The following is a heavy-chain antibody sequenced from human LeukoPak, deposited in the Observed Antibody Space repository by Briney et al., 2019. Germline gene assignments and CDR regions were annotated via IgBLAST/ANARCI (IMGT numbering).Heavy chain of an antibody. V-gene: IGHV4-39*07. CDR1: GGSISSSSYY. J-gene: IGHJ3*02. CDR2: IYYSGST. Sequence: KTSEALSLTCTVSGGSISSSSYYWGWIRQPPGKGLEWIGSIYYSGSTYYNPSLKSRVTISVDTSKNQFSLKLSSVTAADTAVYYCARDGYNPVAFDIWGQGTVVTVSS. CDR3: ARDGYNPVAFDI. D-gene: IGHD5-24*01.